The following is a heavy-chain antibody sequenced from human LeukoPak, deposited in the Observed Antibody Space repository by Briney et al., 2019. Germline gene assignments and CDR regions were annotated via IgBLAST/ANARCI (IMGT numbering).Heavy chain of an antibody. V-gene: IGHV3-53*01. CDR3: AKGERWLQLTYFDY. D-gene: IGHD5-24*01. Sequence: GGSLRLSCAASGFTVSSNYMSWVRQAPGKGLEWVSIIYSGGSTFYADSVKGRFTISRDNSKNTLYLQMNSLRAEDTAVYYCAKGERWLQLTYFDYWGQGTLVTVSS. CDR2: IYSGGST. CDR1: GFTVSSNY. J-gene: IGHJ4*02.